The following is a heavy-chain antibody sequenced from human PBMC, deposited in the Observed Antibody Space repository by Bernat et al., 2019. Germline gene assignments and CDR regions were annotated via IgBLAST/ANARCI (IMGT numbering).Heavy chain of an antibody. D-gene: IGHD3-10*01. CDR2: IWYDGSNK. Sequence: QVQLVESGGGVVQPGRSLRLSCAASGFTFSSYGMHWVRQAPGKGLEWVAVIWYDGSNKYYADSVKGRFTISRDNSKNTLYLQMNSLRAEDTAVYYCARDPGAPSYYYGSGSYYNDYDYYYYYGMDVWGQGTTVTVSS. CDR3: ARDPGAPSYYYGSGSYYNDYDYYYYYGMDV. V-gene: IGHV3-33*01. CDR1: GFTFSSYG. J-gene: IGHJ6*02.